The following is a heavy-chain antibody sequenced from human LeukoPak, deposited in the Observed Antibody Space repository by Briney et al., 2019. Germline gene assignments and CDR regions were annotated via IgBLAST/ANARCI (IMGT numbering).Heavy chain of an antibody. Sequence: PGGPLRLSCAASGFTVSGNYMAWVRQAPREGLEWVSVIYSGGSTYYAVSVRGRFTVSRDNSKNTLYLQMNTLRAEDTAVYYCARGGTYWYFDLWGRGTLVTVSS. V-gene: IGHV3-66*01. CDR3: ARGGTYWYFDL. J-gene: IGHJ2*01. CDR1: GFTVSGNY. D-gene: IGHD3-16*01. CDR2: IYSGGST.